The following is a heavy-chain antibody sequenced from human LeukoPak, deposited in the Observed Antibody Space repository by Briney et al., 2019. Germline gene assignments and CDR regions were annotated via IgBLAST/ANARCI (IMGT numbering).Heavy chain of an antibody. J-gene: IGHJ4*02. CDR2: INPNSGGT. CDR1: GYTFTGYY. V-gene: IGHV1-2*02. CDR3: ARGAFQGSSWFDY. D-gene: IGHD6-13*01. Sequence: GASVKVSCKASGYTFTGYYMHWVRQAPGQGPEWMGWINPNSGGTNYAQNFQGRVTMTRDTSISTAYVELSRLRSDDTAVYYCARGAFQGSSWFDYWGQGTLVTVSS.